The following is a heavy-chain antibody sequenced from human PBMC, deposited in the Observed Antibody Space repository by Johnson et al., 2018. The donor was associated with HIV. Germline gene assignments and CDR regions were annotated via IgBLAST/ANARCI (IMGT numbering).Heavy chain of an antibody. Sequence: VQLVESGGGVVQPGRSLRLSCAASGFTFSSYAMHWVRQAPGKGLEWVAVISYDGSNKYYADSVKGRFTISRDNSKNTLDLQINSLRAEDTAVYYCARVRRSGWYDNDALDMWGQGTMVTVSA. D-gene: IGHD6-19*01. V-gene: IGHV3-30*04. CDR2: ISYDGSNK. J-gene: IGHJ3*02. CDR1: GFTFSSYA. CDR3: ARVRRSGWYDNDALDM.